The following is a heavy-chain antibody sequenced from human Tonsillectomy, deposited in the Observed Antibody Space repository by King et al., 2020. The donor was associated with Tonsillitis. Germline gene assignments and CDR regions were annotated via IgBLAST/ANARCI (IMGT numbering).Heavy chain of an antibody. J-gene: IGHJ4*02. CDR2: MNLNSGNT. Sequence: VQLVESGAEVKKPGASVKVSCKASGYTFTNCDINWVRQATGQGLEGMGWMNLNSGNTGYAEKFQGRVTMTRNTSISTAYMEVSSLRSEDTAVYYCARGVIPDYWGQGTLVTVSS. D-gene: IGHD2/OR15-2a*01. V-gene: IGHV1-8*01. CDR1: GYTFTNCD. CDR3: ARGVIPDY.